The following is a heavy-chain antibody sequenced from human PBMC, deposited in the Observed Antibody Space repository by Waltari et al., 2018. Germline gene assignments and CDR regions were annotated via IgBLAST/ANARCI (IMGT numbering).Heavy chain of an antibody. D-gene: IGHD1-1*01. Sequence: QVQLQESGPGLVKPSETLSLTCAVSGYSISSGYYWGWIRQPPGKGLEWIGSIYHSGGTYSNPSLKSRVTISVDTSKNQFSLKLSSLTAADTAVYYCARAVEPPRFELFDIWVQGTMVTVSS. CDR2: IYHSGGT. CDR1: GYSISSGYY. J-gene: IGHJ3*02. CDR3: ARAVEPPRFELFDI. V-gene: IGHV4-38-2*01.